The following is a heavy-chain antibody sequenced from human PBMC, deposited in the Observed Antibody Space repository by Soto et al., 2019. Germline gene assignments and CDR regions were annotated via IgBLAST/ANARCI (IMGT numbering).Heavy chain of an antibody. V-gene: IGHV4-39*07. D-gene: IGHD1-26*01. Sequence: SETLSLTCSVSGDFISNTTYYWGWVRQAPGKGLEWVGSIYFSGSGTSHYNPSLKSRVTISVDTSKNQFSLKLTSVTAADTAVYFCARGPPIVGNTTPLDSWGRGTLVTVSS. CDR3: ARGPPIVGNTTPLDS. CDR1: GDFISNTTYY. J-gene: IGHJ4*02. CDR2: IYFSGSGTS.